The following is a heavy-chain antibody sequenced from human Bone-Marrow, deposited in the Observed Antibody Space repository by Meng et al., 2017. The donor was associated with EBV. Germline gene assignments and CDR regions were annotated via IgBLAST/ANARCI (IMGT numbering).Heavy chain of an antibody. D-gene: IGHD5-12*01. J-gene: IGHJ4*02. CDR1: GDSFNNFG. CDR2: ITPVFGVA. CDR3: VRDLWLRIGECV. V-gene: IGHV1-69*17. Sequence: GQVVQAGAEVKKPGSSVKVSCKGSGDSFNNFGISWVRQAPGQGLEWMGDITPVFGVANYAESFQGRVTISADTSTRTTYMDLSSLRSDDTAVYYCVRDLWLRIGECVWGQGTLVTVSS.